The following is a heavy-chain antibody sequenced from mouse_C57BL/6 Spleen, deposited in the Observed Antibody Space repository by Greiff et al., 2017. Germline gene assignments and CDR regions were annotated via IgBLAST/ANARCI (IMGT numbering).Heavy chain of an antibody. CDR2: ISSGGSYT. J-gene: IGHJ4*01. V-gene: IGHV5-6*01. Sequence: EVKLVESGGDLVKPGGSLKLSCAASGFTFSSYGMSWVRQTPDKRLEWVATISSGGSYTYYPDSVKGRFTISRDNAKNTLYLQMSSLKSEDTAMYYCARPMVTGFYAMDYWGQGTSVTVSS. D-gene: IGHD2-2*01. CDR1: GFTFSSYG. CDR3: ARPMVTGFYAMDY.